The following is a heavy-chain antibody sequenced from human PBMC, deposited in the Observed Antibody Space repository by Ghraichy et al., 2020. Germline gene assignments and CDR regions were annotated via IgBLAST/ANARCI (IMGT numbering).Heavy chain of an antibody. CDR2: IYYSGST. D-gene: IGHD6-13*01. CDR3: ARVTIAAESWFDP. CDR1: GGSISSYY. Sequence: SKTLSLTCTVSGGSISSYYWSWIRQPPGKGLEWIGYIYYSGSTNYNPSLKSRVTISVDTSKNQFSLKLSSVTAADTAVYYCARVTIAAESWFDPWGQGTLVTVSS. V-gene: IGHV4-59*01. J-gene: IGHJ5*02.